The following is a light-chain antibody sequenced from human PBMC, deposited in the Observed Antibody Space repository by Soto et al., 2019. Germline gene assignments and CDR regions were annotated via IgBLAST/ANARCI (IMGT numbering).Light chain of an antibody. V-gene: IGKV3-20*01. CDR2: GAS. Sequence: TVLTQSPGTLSLSPGERATLSCRASQSVSSHLAWYQQKPGQAPRLLIYGASSRASGIPDRFSGSGSGTDFTLTISRLEPEDFAVYYCQQYGSSLRTFGQGTKVDIK. CDR1: QSVSSH. CDR3: QQYGSSLRT. J-gene: IGKJ1*01.